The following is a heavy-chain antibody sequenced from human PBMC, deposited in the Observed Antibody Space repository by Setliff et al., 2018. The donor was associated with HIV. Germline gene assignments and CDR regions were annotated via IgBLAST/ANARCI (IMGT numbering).Heavy chain of an antibody. CDR1: GGPISSYY. D-gene: IGHD6-19*01. J-gene: IGHJ4*02. V-gene: IGHV4-59*08. CDR2: TYYSGRT. CDR3: ASQPAYSTDWYPPGYFDH. Sequence: SETLSLTSTLSGGPISSYYWSWIRQPPGKGLEWIGYTYYSGRTNYNPSLKSRVTISVDTSRNQFSLKLSSVTAADTAVYYCASQPAYSTDWYPPGYFDHWGQGTLVTVSS.